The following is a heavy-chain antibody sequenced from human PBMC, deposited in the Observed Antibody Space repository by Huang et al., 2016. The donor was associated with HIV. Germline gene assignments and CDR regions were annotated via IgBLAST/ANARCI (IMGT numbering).Heavy chain of an antibody. CDR3: SRDDFWSGYSDYYGLDV. J-gene: IGHJ6*02. CDR2: RSGRGGNT. Sequence: EVKLLESGGGLVQTGGSMRLSCAASGFTFNSSAMSVVRQAPGNGLEWVSARSGRGGNTYYEDSVKVRFNISRDNSKNTLFLQMSGLRAEDTAVYYCSRDDFWSGYSDYYGLDVWGQGTTVTVSS. D-gene: IGHD3-3*01. V-gene: IGHV3-23*01. CDR1: GFTFNSSA.